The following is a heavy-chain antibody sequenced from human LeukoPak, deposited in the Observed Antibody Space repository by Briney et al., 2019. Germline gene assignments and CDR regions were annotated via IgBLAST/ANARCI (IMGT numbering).Heavy chain of an antibody. Sequence: GGSLRLSCAASVFTFSSYGMRGVRQAPGKGVEWVAVIWYDGSNKYYADSVKGRFIISRDNSNNTLYLQMNSLRAEDTAVYYCARELYGDYSNWFDPWGQGTLVTVSS. CDR2: IWYDGSNK. D-gene: IGHD4-17*01. CDR1: VFTFSSYG. CDR3: ARELYGDYSNWFDP. V-gene: IGHV3-33*01. J-gene: IGHJ5*02.